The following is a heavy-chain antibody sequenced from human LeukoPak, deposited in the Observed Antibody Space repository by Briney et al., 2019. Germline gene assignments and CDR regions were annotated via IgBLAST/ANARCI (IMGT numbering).Heavy chain of an antibody. J-gene: IGHJ5*02. Sequence: GGSLRLSCAASGFTFSSYGMHWVRQAPGKGLEWVAFIRYDGSNKYYADSVKGRFTISRDNSKNTLYLQMNSLRAEDTAVYYCAKDHGRITMVRGGNWFDPWGQGTLVTVSS. D-gene: IGHD3-10*01. CDR2: IRYDGSNK. CDR1: GFTFSSYG. V-gene: IGHV3-30*02. CDR3: AKDHGRITMVRGGNWFDP.